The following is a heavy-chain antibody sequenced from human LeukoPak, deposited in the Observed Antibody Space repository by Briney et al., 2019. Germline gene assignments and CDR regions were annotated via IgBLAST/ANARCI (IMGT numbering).Heavy chain of an antibody. CDR1: GYTFTSYD. D-gene: IGHD6-19*01. CDR2: MNPNSGNT. V-gene: IGHV1-8*01. Sequence: ASVKVSCKASGYTFTSYDINWVRQATGQGREWMGWMNPNSGNTGYAQKFQGRVTMTRNTSISTAYMELSSLRSEDTAVYYCARIVSGYSSGWSSDYWGQGTLVTVSS. J-gene: IGHJ4*02. CDR3: ARIVSGYSSGWSSDY.